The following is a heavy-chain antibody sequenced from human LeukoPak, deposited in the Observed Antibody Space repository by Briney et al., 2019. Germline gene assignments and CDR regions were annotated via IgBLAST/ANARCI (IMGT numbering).Heavy chain of an antibody. D-gene: IGHD3-22*01. Sequence: PGESLRLSCAASGFTFSSYWMHWVRQAPGKGLEWVARINSDGTDISYGDSVKCRFTISRDNAKNTLYLQMNSLRVEDTAVYYCARVGYYDSSNYYAYFQHWGQGTLVTVSS. CDR3: ARVGYYDSSNYYAYFQH. J-gene: IGHJ1*01. CDR2: INSDGTDI. V-gene: IGHV3-74*01. CDR1: GFTFSSYW.